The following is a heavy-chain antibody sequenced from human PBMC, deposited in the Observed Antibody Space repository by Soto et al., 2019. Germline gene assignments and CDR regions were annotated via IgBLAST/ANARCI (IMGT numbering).Heavy chain of an antibody. J-gene: IGHJ4*02. V-gene: IGHV3-23*01. Sequence: GVSLRLSCAASGFTVSSYAMSWVRQSPGKGLEWVSAISGSGGSTYYADSVKGRFTISRDNSKNTLYLHMNSLRAEDTAVYYCENVKEMYYYDGSGYHFGAQYFDYWGKGTLVTVSS. D-gene: IGHD3-22*01. CDR2: ISGSGGST. CDR1: GFTVSSYA. CDR3: ENVKEMYYYDGSGYHFGAQYFDY.